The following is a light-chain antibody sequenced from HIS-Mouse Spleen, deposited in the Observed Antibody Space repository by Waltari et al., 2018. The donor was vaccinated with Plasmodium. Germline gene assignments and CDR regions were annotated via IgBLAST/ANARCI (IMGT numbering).Light chain of an antibody. Sequence: SYELTQPPSVSVSPGQTASITCPGDQLGDKYACWYQQKPGQSPVLVIYQDSKRPSGIPERFSGSNSGNTATLTISGTQAMDEADYYCQAWDSSTDVVGTGTKVTVL. CDR1: QLGDKY. CDR3: QAWDSSTDV. CDR2: QDS. J-gene: IGLJ1*01. V-gene: IGLV3-1*01.